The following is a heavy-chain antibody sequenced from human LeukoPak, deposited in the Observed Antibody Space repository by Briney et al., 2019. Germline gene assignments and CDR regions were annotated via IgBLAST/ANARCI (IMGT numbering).Heavy chain of an antibody. D-gene: IGHD5-12*01. V-gene: IGHV4-61*08. CDR1: GGSISSGGYY. CDR2: IYYSGST. J-gene: IGHJ4*02. Sequence: PSETLSLTCTVSGGSISSGGYYWSWIRQPPGKGLEWIGYIYYSGSTNYNPSLKSRVTISVDTSKNQFSLKLSSVTAADTAVYYCARARLRLFYFDYWGQGTLVTVSS. CDR3: ARARLRLFYFDY.